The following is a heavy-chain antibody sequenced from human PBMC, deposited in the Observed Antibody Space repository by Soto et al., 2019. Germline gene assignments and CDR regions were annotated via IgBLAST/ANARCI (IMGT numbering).Heavy chain of an antibody. J-gene: IGHJ6*02. CDR2: IWYDGSNK. V-gene: IGHV3-33*01. CDR3: ARALEIAVAGTYGMDV. D-gene: IGHD6-19*01. Sequence: WGSLRLSCAASGFTFVSYGIRCVRHSPLKGLEWVAVIWYDGSNKYCADSVKGRFTISRDNSKNTLYLQMNSLRAEDTAVYYCARALEIAVAGTYGMDVWGQGTTVTVSS. CDR1: GFTFVSYG.